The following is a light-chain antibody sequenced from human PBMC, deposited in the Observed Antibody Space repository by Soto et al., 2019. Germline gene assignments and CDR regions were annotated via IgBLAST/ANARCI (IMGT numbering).Light chain of an antibody. CDR3: QQYDNGPLT. J-gene: IGKJ4*01. CDR1: QDITND. Sequence: DIQMTQSPSSLSASVGDRVTITCQASQDITNDLNWYQQKPGKAPKVLIYEASNLETGVPSRFSGSGSGTDFTFTISSLQPEDIATYFCQQYDNGPLTFGGGTKVEIK. CDR2: EAS. V-gene: IGKV1-33*01.